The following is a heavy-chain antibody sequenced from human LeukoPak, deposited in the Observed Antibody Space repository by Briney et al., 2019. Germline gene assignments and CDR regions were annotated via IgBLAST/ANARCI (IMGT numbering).Heavy chain of an antibody. CDR2: IDWDDDK. J-gene: IGHJ4*02. CDR1: GFSLTTSGMC. CDR3: ARMRSSSWYFDY. V-gene: IGHV2-70*13. D-gene: IGHD6-13*01. Sequence: SGPALVKPTQTLTLTCTFSGFSLTTSGMCVFWIRQPPGKALEWLAPIDWDDDKYYSTSLKTRLTISKDTSKNQVVLTMTNMDPVDTATYYCARMRSSSWYFDYWGQGTLVTVSS.